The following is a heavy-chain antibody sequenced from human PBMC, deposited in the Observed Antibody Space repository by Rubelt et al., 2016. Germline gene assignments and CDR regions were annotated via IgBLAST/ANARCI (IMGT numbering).Heavy chain of an antibody. CDR1: GFTFSSYA. V-gene: IGHV3-23*01. CDR2: ISGSGGST. CDR3: AKDSGYLTQFLDY. J-gene: IGHJ4*02. D-gene: IGHD5-12*01. Sequence: EVQLLESGGGLVQPGGSLRLSCAASGFTFSSYAMSWVRQAPGKGLEWVSAISGSGGSTYYADSVKGRFTISRDNSKNTRYLEMNSLGAEETAVYYCAKDSGYLTQFLDYWGQGTLVTVSS.